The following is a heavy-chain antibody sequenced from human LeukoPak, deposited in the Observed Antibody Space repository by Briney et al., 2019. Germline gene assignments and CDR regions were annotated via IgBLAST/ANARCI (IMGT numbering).Heavy chain of an antibody. D-gene: IGHD3-22*01. CDR3: ATTYDSSGSTRPLSHYYYYYYMDV. CDR1: GYTLTELS. J-gene: IGHJ6*03. CDR2: FDPEDGET. Sequence: ASVKVSCKVSGYTLTELSMHWVRQAPGKGLEWMGGFDPEDGETIYAQKFQGRVTITADESTNTAYMELSSLRPEDTAVYYCATTYDSSGSTRPLSHYYYYYYMDVWGKGTTVTISS. V-gene: IGHV1-24*01.